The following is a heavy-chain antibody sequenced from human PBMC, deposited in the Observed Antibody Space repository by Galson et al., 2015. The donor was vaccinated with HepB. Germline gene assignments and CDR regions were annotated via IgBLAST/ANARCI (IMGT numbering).Heavy chain of an antibody. Sequence: SLRLSCAASGFTFSSYSMNWVRQAPGKGLEWVSSISSSSSYIYYADSVKGRFTISRDSSKNTLYLQMNSLRAEDTAVYYCAKDPRVRFGGELPIVDDYWGQGTLATVSS. CDR2: ISSSSSYI. D-gene: IGHD3-16*01. CDR1: GFTFSSYS. CDR3: AKDPRVRFGGELPIVDDY. J-gene: IGHJ4*02. V-gene: IGHV3-21*04.